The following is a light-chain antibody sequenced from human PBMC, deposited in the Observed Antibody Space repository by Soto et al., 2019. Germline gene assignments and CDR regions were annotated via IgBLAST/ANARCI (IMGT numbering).Light chain of an antibody. CDR2: GAS. Sequence: EIVLTQSPGTLSLSPGERATLSCRASQSVSSSYLAWYQQKPGQAPRLLIYGASSRATGIPDRFSGSGSGTDFTLTISRLEPEDFAVYYCQQNGSSRTFGQGTKVDIK. CDR3: QQNGSSRT. J-gene: IGKJ1*01. CDR1: QSVSSSY. V-gene: IGKV3-20*01.